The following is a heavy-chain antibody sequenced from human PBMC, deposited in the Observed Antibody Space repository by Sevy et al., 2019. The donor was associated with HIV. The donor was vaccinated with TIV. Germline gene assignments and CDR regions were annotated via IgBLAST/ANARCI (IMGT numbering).Heavy chain of an antibody. CDR2: ISCDGSHK. CDR1: GFIFGSYA. D-gene: IGHD6-13*01. Sequence: GGSLRLSCAASGFIFGSYAMNWVRQAPGKGLEWVAVISCDGSHKYYADSVKGRFTISRDSSKNTLYLQMHSLRTDDTAVYYCARVPGSSWSSFDYWGQGTLVTVSS. V-gene: IGHV3-30-3*01. J-gene: IGHJ4*02. CDR3: ARVPGSSWSSFDY.